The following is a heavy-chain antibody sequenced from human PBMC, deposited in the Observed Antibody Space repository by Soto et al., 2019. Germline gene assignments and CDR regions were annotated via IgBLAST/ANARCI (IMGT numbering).Heavy chain of an antibody. CDR3: ARDRIAVADTADFDC. D-gene: IGHD6-19*01. J-gene: IGHJ4*02. Sequence: QVQLQESGPGLVKPSGTLSLTCAVSGGSISSSNWGSWVRQPTGKGLEWIGEIYHGGSTEYNPSLKRRVTISVDKSKKQFSLKLTSVTAANTAVYYCARDRIAVADTADFDCWGQGTLVTVSS. CDR2: IYHGGST. V-gene: IGHV4-4*02. CDR1: GGSISSSNW.